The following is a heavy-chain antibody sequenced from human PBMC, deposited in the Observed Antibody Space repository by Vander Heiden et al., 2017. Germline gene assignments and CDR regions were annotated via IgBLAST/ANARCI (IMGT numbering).Heavy chain of an antibody. CDR2: VYYSGST. CDR3: ARNPGSYYAWFDP. D-gene: IGHD1-26*01. Sequence: QLQLQESGPGLVKPSETLSLTCTVSGGSISSDNYYWGWIRQSPGKGLEWIGGVYYSGSTYYNPALKSRVTISVDTSKNQFSLKMRSVTAEDTAVYYCARNPGSYYAWFDPWGQGTMVTVYS. CDR1: GGSISSDNYY. V-gene: IGHV4-39*01. J-gene: IGHJ5*02.